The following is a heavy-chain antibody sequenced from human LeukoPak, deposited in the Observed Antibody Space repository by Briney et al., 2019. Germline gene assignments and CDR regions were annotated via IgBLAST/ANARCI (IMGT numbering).Heavy chain of an antibody. V-gene: IGHV1-18*01. CDR1: GYSFSNYA. D-gene: IGHD3-10*01. J-gene: IGHJ5*02. CDR3: ARDLFVEDSGMYFLP. CDR2: ISVYNGNT. Sequence: ASVKVSCKASGYSFSNYAIAWVRQAPGQGLEWMGWISVYNGNTNYAQKFQGRVSMTTDTSTSTASMELRRLRFDDTAVYYCARDLFVEDSGMYFLPWGQGTLVTVSS.